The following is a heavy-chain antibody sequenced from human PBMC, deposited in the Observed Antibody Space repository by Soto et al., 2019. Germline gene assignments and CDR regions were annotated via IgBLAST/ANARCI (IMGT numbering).Heavy chain of an antibody. Sequence: PGESLKISRKGFGYSFSTYWIGWVRQLPGQGLEWMGIIYPGDSDTRYSPSFQGQVTISADESISTAYLHWSSLKASDTARYYCARFHWTVDQYYYYHMDVWGQGTTVTVSS. CDR2: IYPGDSDT. CDR1: GYSFSTYW. CDR3: ARFHWTVDQYYYYHMDV. D-gene: IGHD1-1*01. J-gene: IGHJ6*02. V-gene: IGHV5-51*01.